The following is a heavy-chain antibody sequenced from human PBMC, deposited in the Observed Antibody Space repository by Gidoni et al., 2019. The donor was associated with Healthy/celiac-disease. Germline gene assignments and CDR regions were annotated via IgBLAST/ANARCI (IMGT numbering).Heavy chain of an antibody. J-gene: IGHJ4*02. CDR3: AREGDYYDSSGTNDY. CDR2: SYYRGST. V-gene: IGHV4-30-4*01. D-gene: IGHD3-22*01. Sequence: GIGYSYYRGSTYYNPSLKSRVTISVDTSKNQFSLKLSSVTAADTAVYYCAREGDYYDSSGTNDYWGQGTLVTVSS.